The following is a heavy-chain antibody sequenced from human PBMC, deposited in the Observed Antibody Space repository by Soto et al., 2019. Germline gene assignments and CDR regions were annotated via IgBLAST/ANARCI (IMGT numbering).Heavy chain of an antibody. V-gene: IGHV3-23*01. Sequence: GGSLRLSCAASGFTFSSYAMSWVRQAPGKGLEWVSAISGSGGSTYYADSVKGRFTISRDNSKNTLYLQMNSLRAEDTAVYYCARDLHYYDSSGYWDWGQGTLVTVSS. CDR3: ARDLHYYDSSGYWD. CDR1: GFTFSSYA. D-gene: IGHD3-22*01. CDR2: ISGSGGST. J-gene: IGHJ4*02.